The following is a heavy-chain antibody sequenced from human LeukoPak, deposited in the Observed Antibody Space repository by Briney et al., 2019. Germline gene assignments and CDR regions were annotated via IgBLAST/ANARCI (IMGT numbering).Heavy chain of an antibody. J-gene: IGHJ4*02. CDR2: IYHSGST. V-gene: IGHV4-4*02. CDR1: GGSISSSNW. CDR3: ARYPSRIAAAGNFDY. Sequence: PSETLSLTCAVSGGSISSSNWWSWVRQPPGKGLEWIGEIYHSGSTNYNPSLKSRVTISVDKSKNQFSLKLSSVTAADTAVYYCARYPSRIAAAGNFDYWGQGTLVTVSS. D-gene: IGHD6-13*01.